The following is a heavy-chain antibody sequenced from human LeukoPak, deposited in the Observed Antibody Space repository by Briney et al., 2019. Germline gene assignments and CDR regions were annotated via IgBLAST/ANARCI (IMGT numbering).Heavy chain of an antibody. Sequence: SETLSLTCTVSGGSISSSSYYWGWIRQPPGKGLEWIGSIYYSGSTYYNPSLKSRVTISVDTSKNQFSLKLSSVTAADTAVYYCARGVVVGARGQFYFDYWGQGTLVTVSS. V-gene: IGHV4-39*07. CDR1: GGSISSSSYY. J-gene: IGHJ4*02. D-gene: IGHD2-15*01. CDR3: ARGVVVGARGQFYFDY. CDR2: IYYSGST.